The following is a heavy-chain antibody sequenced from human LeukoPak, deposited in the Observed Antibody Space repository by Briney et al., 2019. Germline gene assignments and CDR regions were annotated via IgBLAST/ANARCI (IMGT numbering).Heavy chain of an antibody. Sequence: GGSLRLSCAASGFTFSSYNMNWVRQAPGKGLEWASYISSSSSTIYYADSVKGRFTISRDNAKNSLYLQMSSLRAEDTAVYYCARVWGSDNYYFSDYWGQGTLVTVSS. CDR3: ARVWGSDNYYFSDY. D-gene: IGHD3-10*01. CDR1: GFTFSSYN. V-gene: IGHV3-48*01. CDR2: ISSSSSTI. J-gene: IGHJ4*02.